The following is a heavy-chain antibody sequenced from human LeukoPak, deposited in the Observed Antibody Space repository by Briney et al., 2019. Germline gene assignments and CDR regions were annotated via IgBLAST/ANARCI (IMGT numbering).Heavy chain of an antibody. D-gene: IGHD3-3*01. Sequence: PSETLSLTCAVYGGSFSGYYWSWIRQPPGKGLEWIGEINHSGSTNYNPSLKSRVTISVDTSKNQFSLKLSSVTAADTAVYYCARVFPAYHDFWSGYYTWWFDPWGQGTLVTVSS. J-gene: IGHJ5*02. CDR1: GGSFSGYY. V-gene: IGHV4-34*01. CDR3: ARVFPAYHDFWSGYYTWWFDP. CDR2: INHSGST.